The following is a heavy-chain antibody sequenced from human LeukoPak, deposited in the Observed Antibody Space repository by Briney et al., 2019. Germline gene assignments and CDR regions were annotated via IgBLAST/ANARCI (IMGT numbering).Heavy chain of an antibody. D-gene: IGHD3-3*01. CDR3: AGGGDFWSGYSPSYFDY. V-gene: IGHV1-2*02. CDR1: GYTFTGYY. J-gene: IGHJ4*02. Sequence: GASVKVSCKASGYTFTGYYMHWVRQALGQGLEWMGWINPNSGGTNYAQKFQGRVTMTRDTSISTAYMELSRLRSDDTAVYYCAGGGDFWSGYSPSYFDYWGQGTLVTVSS. CDR2: INPNSGGT.